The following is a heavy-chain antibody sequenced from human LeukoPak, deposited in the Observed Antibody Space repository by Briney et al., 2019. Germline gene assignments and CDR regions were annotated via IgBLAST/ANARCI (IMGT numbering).Heavy chain of an antibody. CDR1: GFTFSSYS. D-gene: IGHD2-2*01. CDR3: ARFDCSSTSCYRSLDY. J-gene: IGHJ4*02. CDR2: INWNGGST. V-gene: IGHV3-20*04. Sequence: GGSLRLSCAASGFTFSSYSMNWVRQAPGKGLEWVSGINWNGGSTGYADSVKGRFTISRDNAKNSLYLQMNSLRAEDTALYYCARFDCSSTSCYRSLDYWGQGTLVTVSS.